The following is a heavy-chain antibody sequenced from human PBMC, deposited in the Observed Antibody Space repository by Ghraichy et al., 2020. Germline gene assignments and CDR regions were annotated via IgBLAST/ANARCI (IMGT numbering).Heavy chain of an antibody. CDR2: IYYSGST. D-gene: IGHD2-2*01. CDR3: ARHQPRWDIVVVPAAGFDY. J-gene: IGHJ4*02. V-gene: IGHV4-39*01. CDR1: GGSISSSSYY. Sequence: SQTLSLTCTVSGGSISSSSYYWGWIRQPPGKGLEWIGSIYYSGSTYYNPSLKSRVTISVDTSKNQFSLKLSSVTAADTAVYYCARHQPRWDIVVVPAAGFDYWGQGTLVTVSS.